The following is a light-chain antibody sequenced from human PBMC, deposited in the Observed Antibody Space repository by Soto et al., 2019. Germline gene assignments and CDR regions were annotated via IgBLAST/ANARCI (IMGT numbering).Light chain of an antibody. CDR3: QQYYSTLWT. J-gene: IGKJ1*01. V-gene: IGKV4-1*01. CDR2: WAS. Sequence: DIVMTQSPDSLAVSLGERATINCKSSQSILSRSDNKSFLAWYQHKPGQPPRLLLYWASTRDSGVPDRFSGSGSGTDFTLTISSLQAEDVAVYYCQQYYSTLWTFGQGTKVDIK. CDR1: QSILSRSDNKSF.